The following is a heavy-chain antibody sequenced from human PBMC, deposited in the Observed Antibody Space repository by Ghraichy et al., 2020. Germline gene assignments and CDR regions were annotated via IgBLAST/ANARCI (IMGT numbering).Heavy chain of an antibody. CDR1: GFTFSSYA. J-gene: IGHJ6*02. D-gene: IGHD3-10*01. CDR3: ANYGSGSYLNEYYYGMDV. Sequence: GGSLRLSCAASGFTFSSYAMSWVRQAPGKGLEWVSAISGSGGSTYYADSVKGRFTISRDNSKNTLYLQMNSLRAEDTAVYYCANYGSGSYLNEYYYGMDVWGQGTTVTVSS. CDR2: ISGSGGST. V-gene: IGHV3-23*01.